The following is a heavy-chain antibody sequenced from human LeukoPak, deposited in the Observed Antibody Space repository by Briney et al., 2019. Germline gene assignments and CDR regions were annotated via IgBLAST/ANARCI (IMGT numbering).Heavy chain of an antibody. J-gene: IGHJ6*02. CDR1: GYTFTSYG. CDR2: ISAYNGNT. Sequence: GASVKVSCRASGYTFTSYGISWVRQAPGQGLEWMGWISAYNGNTNYAQKFQGRVTITADESTSTAYMELSSLRSEDTAVYYCARGFMVRGFDYYYGMDVWGQGTTVTVSS. V-gene: IGHV1-18*01. D-gene: IGHD3-10*01. CDR3: ARGFMVRGFDYYYGMDV.